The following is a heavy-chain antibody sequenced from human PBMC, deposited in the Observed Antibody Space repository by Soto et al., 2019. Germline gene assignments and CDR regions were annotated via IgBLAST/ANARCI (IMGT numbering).Heavy chain of an antibody. Sequence: SETLSLTCTVSGGSISSYYLSWIRQPPGKGLEWIGYIYYSGSTNYNPSLKSRVTISVDTSKNQFSLKLSSVTAADTAVYYCARDGSGSETDYWGQGTLVTVSS. D-gene: IGHD3-10*01. CDR2: IYYSGST. CDR1: GGSISSYY. V-gene: IGHV4-59*01. CDR3: ARDGSGSETDY. J-gene: IGHJ4*02.